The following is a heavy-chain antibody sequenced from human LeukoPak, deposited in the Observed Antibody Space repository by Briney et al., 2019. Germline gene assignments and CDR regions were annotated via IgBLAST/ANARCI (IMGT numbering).Heavy chain of an antibody. J-gene: IGHJ5*02. V-gene: IGHV1-69*04. D-gene: IGHD3-22*01. CDR3: ARLGSLYYYDSSGSP. CDR1: GGTFSSYA. Sequence: GASVKVSGKASGGTFSSYAISWVRQAPGQGLEWMGRIIPILGMANYAQKFQGRVTITADKSTSTAYMELSSLRSEDTAVYYCARLGSLYYYDSSGSPWGQGTLVTVSS. CDR2: IIPILGMA.